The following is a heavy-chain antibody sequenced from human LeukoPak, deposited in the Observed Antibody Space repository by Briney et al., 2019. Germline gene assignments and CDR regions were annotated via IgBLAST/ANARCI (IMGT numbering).Heavy chain of an antibody. CDR2: IIPTFGTA. Sequence: ASVKISCKASGGTFSSYAISWVRQAPGQGREWMGGIIPTFGTANYAQKFQGRVTITTDESTSTAYMELSSLRSEDTAVYYCARSRRMDCYNYYYYYYMDVWGKGTTVTVSS. J-gene: IGHJ6*03. V-gene: IGHV1-69*05. D-gene: IGHD2-21*01. CDR3: ARSRRMDCYNYYYYYYMDV. CDR1: GGTFSSYA.